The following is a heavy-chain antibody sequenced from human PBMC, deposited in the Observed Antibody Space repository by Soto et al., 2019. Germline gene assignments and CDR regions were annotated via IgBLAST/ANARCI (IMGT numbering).Heavy chain of an antibody. CDR1: GFTFSSYA. CDR2: ISGSGGST. D-gene: IGHD3-22*01. J-gene: IGHJ4*02. CDR3: AKDLEPNSSGYLDY. Sequence: WGSLRLSCAASGFTFSSYAMSWVRQAPGKGLEWVSAISGSGGSTYYADSVKGRFTISRDNSKNTLYLQMNSLRAEDTAVYYCAKDLEPNSSGYLDYWGQGTLVTVSS. V-gene: IGHV3-23*01.